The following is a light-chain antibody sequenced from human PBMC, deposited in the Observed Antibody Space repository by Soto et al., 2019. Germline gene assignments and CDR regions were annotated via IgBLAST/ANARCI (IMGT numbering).Light chain of an antibody. J-gene: IGKJ5*01. CDR2: GAS. V-gene: IGKV3-20*01. CDR3: QQYGSSPPMT. Sequence: EMVLTQSPGTLSLSPGERATLSCRASQSVSSSYLAWYQQKPGQAPRLLIYGASSRATGIPDRFSGRGSGTDFTLAISGLEPEDFAVYYCQQYGSSPPMTFGQGTRLEIK. CDR1: QSVSSSY.